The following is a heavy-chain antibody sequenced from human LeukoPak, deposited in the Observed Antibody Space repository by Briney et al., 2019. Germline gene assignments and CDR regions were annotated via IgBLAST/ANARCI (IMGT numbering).Heavy chain of an antibody. V-gene: IGHV4-39*01. CDR2: IYYSGST. D-gene: IGHD6-13*01. CDR3: ARHSGREQQLLDAFDI. J-gene: IGHJ3*02. Sequence: SETLSLTCTVSGGSISSSSYYWGWIRQPPGKGLEWIGSIYYSGSTYYNPSLKSRVSISVDTSKNQFSLKLSSVTAADTAVYYCARHSGREQQLLDAFDIWGQGTMVTVSS. CDR1: GGSISSSSYY.